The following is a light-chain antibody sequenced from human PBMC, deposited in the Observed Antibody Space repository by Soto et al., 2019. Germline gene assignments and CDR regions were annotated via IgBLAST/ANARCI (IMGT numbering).Light chain of an antibody. CDR3: AAWDDNLNAYV. J-gene: IGLJ1*01. Sequence: QSVLTQPPSVSEAPRQRVTISCSGSSSNIGNNAVNWYQQFPGQAPKFVIYYDDLLTSGVSDRFSGSKSGISASLAISDLQSDDEADYYCAAWDDNLNAYVFGPGTKLTVL. V-gene: IGLV1-36*01. CDR2: YDD. CDR1: SSNIGNNA.